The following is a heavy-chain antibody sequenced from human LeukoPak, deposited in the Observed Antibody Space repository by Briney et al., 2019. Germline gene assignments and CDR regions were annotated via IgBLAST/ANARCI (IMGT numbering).Heavy chain of an antibody. J-gene: IGHJ4*02. V-gene: IGHV3-53*01. CDR3: ARSTTYYHGSGSYSASLDY. CDR1: GLIVNSNY. Sequence: PGGSLRLSCAASGLIVNSNYMSWVRQAPGKGLEWVSVIYSDGKTYYADSVKGRFTISRHNSKNTLYLQMNSLRAEDTAVYYCARSTTYYHGSGSYSASLDYWGQGTLVTVSS. CDR2: IYSDGKT. D-gene: IGHD3-10*01.